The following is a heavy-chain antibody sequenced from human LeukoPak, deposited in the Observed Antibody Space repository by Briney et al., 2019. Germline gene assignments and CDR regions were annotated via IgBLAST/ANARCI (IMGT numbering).Heavy chain of an antibody. CDR3: ARAWEAWDWFDP. CDR2: ISGSGGST. J-gene: IGHJ5*02. Sequence: PGGSLRLSCAASGFTFSSYAMSWVRQAPGKGLEWVSAISGSGGSTYHADSVKGRFTISRDNSKNTLYLQMNSLRAEDTAVYYCARAWEAWDWFDPWGQGTLVTVSS. CDR1: GFTFSSYA. D-gene: IGHD1-26*01. V-gene: IGHV3-23*01.